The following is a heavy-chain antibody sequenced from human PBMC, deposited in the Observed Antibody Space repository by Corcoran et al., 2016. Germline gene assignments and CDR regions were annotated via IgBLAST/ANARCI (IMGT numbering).Heavy chain of an antibody. Sequence: EVQLVESGGGLIQPGGSLRLSCAASGFTVSSNYMSWVRQAPGKGLEWVSVIYSGGSTYYADSVKGRFTISRDNSKNTLYLQMNSLRAEDTAVYYCARASMGFGLYYGMDVWGQGTTVTVSS. V-gene: IGHV3-53*01. CDR1: GFTVSSNY. CDR2: IYSGGST. D-gene: IGHD3-10*01. CDR3: ARASMGFGLYYGMDV. J-gene: IGHJ6*02.